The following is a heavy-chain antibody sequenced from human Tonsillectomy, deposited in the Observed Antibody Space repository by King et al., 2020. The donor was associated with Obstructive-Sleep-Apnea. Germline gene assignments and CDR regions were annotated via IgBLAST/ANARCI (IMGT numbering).Heavy chain of an antibody. CDR2: IYFTGSA. D-gene: IGHD6-19*01. J-gene: IGHJ4*02. Sequence: VQLQESGPGLVKPSETLSLTCTVSGGSITSYYWSWIRQPPGKGLEWIGYIYFTGSAHYNPPLQSRVTISVDTSKNQFSLRLSFVTAADTAVFYCAREWLGVDYWGQGTLVTVSS. CDR1: GGSITSYY. CDR3: AREWLGVDY. V-gene: IGHV4-59*01.